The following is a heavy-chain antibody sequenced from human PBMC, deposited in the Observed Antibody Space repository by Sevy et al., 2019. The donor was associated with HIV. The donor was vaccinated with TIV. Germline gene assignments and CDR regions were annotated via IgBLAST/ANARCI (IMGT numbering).Heavy chain of an antibody. V-gene: IGHV3-30*02. CDR2: IRYDGINK. J-gene: IGHJ6*02. D-gene: IGHD2-15*01. CDR3: AKGGGGGIDNYGIDV. Sequence: GGSLRLSCAASGFRFNNFGMYWVRQAPGKGLEGVAFIRYDGINKYYVDSVKGRSTISRDNSKDTLYLEMKSLRLEDTAIYYGAKGGGGGIDNYGIDVWGQGTTVTVSS. CDR1: GFRFNNFG.